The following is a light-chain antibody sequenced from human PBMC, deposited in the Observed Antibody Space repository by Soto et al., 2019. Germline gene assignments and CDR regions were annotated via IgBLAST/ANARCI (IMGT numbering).Light chain of an antibody. CDR3: EQYGSSPRT. Sequence: EIVLTQSPGTLSFSPGERATLSCRASQSVSSSYLAWYQQKPGQAPRFLIYGASNKATGIPDRFSGSGSGTDFTLTISRLEPEDSAVYYCEQYGSSPRTFGQGTKVDIK. CDR1: QSVSSSY. V-gene: IGKV3-20*01. J-gene: IGKJ1*01. CDR2: GAS.